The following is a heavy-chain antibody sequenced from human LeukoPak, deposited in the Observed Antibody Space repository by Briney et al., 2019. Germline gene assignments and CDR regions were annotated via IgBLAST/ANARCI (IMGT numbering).Heavy chain of an antibody. J-gene: IGHJ4*02. CDR2: IWYGGSNK. CDR1: GFTFSSYG. V-gene: IGHV3-33*06. D-gene: IGHD1-26*01. CDR3: AKDALPYSGSLFDY. Sequence: GGSLRLSCAASGFTFSSYGMHWVRQAPGKGLEWVAVIWYGGSNKYYADSVKGRFTISRDNSKNTLYLQMNSLRAEDTAVYYCAKDALPYSGSLFDYWGQGTLVTVSS.